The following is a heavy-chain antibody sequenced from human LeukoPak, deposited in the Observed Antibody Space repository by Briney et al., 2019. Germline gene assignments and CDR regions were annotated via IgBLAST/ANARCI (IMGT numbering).Heavy chain of an antibody. V-gene: IGHV3-23*01. J-gene: IGHJ4*02. Sequence: GGSLRLSCAASGFTFSSYAMSWVRQAPGKGLEWVSAICGSGGSTYYADSVKGRFTISRDNSKNTLYLQMNSLRAEDTAVYYCAKNGDYGDYVRWWYMVYWGQGTLVTVSS. CDR1: GFTFSSYA. CDR2: ICGSGGST. CDR3: AKNGDYGDYVRWWYMVY. D-gene: IGHD4-17*01.